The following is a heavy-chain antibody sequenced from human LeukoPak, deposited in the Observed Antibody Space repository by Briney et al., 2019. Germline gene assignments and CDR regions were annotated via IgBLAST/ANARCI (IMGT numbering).Heavy chain of an antibody. J-gene: IGHJ4*02. Sequence: GGSLRLSCAASGFTFGDYGMNWVRQAPGKGLEWIAYLSSSGSAFSYADSVKGRFTIARDNAKNPVYLEMNSLRADDTAVYYCARSARLMKGVVEVTALDDWGQGTLVTVSS. D-gene: IGHD3-3*01. CDR1: GFTFGDYG. CDR2: LSSSGSAF. CDR3: ARSARLMKGVVEVTALDD. V-gene: IGHV3-48*03.